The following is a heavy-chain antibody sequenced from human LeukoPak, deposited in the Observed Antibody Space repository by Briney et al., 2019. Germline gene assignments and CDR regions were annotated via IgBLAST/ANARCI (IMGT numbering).Heavy chain of an antibody. Sequence: GGSLRLSCAASGYTCSSYSMIWVRQAPGKGLEWVSSISSSSSYIYYADSVKGRFTISRDNAKNPLYLQMNSLRAEGTAVYYCARWNWLRDVWGRGTTVTIYS. J-gene: IGHJ6*04. V-gene: IGHV3-21*04. CDR3: ARWNWLRDV. CDR2: ISSSSSYI. D-gene: IGHD1-7*01. CDR1: GYTCSSYS.